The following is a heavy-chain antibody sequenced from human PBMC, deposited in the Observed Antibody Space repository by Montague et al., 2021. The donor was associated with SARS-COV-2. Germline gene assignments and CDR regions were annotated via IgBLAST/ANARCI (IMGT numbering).Heavy chain of an antibody. V-gene: IGHV3-7*03. CDR2: INRDGSVK. Sequence: SLRLSCAASGFALNSYWMTWVRQAPGKGLEWVANINRDGSVKHFVDSVEGHFTISRDNAKNSLYLLMNSLRLEDTAVYYCARDTTYNTGIYYDAFDVWGQGTMVTVSS. CDR1: GFALNSYW. D-gene: IGHD1-26*01. J-gene: IGHJ3*01. CDR3: ARDTTYNTGIYYDAFDV.